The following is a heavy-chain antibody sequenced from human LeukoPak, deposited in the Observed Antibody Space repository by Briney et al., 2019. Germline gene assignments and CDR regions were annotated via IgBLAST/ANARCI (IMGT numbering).Heavy chain of an antibody. Sequence: ASVKVSCKTSAYPFTTYYMHWVRQALGQGLEWMGVINPSDGSTSYAQKFRGRLTMTRDTSTSTRYMDLSSLIFEDTAVYFCTRDSSRGWFSVDHWGQGTLVTVSS. CDR1: AYPFTTYY. CDR3: TRDSSRGWFSVDH. V-gene: IGHV1-46*01. J-gene: IGHJ4*02. D-gene: IGHD6-19*01. CDR2: INPSDGST.